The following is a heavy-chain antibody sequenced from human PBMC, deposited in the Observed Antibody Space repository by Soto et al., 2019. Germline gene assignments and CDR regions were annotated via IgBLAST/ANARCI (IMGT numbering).Heavy chain of an antibody. J-gene: IGHJ6*02. Sequence: VASVKVSCQAPGYTLTRYYLDWVRQAPGPGLEWMGCINPNSGDTYRAQRLQGRVTMNMDTSIGTAYMELRGLTCDDPAEYSWAKAGAILAAGPTVYLYNAMDVWDQGTTVTVSS. CDR2: INPNSGDT. V-gene: IGHV1-2*02. CDR1: GYTLTRYY. D-gene: IGHD6-13*01. CDR3: AKAGAILAAGPTVYLYNAMDV.